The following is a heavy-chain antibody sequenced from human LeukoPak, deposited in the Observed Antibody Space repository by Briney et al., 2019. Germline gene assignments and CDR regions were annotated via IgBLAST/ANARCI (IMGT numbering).Heavy chain of an antibody. V-gene: IGHV3-23*01. CDR3: AKDFRIGYSAHFDY. D-gene: IGHD2-21*01. J-gene: IGHJ4*02. CDR1: GFTFRSHA. CDR2: IYENGGTS. Sequence: GGPLRLSCVGSGFTFRSHAMSWVRQAPEKGLEFVSGIYENGGTSYYADSVKGRFSISRDNSKNTLYLQMDSLRGEDTAVYYCAKDFRIGYSAHFDYWGQGALVTVSS.